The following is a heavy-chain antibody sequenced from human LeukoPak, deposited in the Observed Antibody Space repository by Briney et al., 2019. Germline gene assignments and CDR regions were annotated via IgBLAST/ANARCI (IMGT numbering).Heavy chain of an antibody. Sequence: ASVKVPCKASGGTFSSYAISWVRQAPGQGLEWMGGIIPIFGTANYAQKFQGRVTITADESTSTAYMELSSLRSEDTAVYYCARSYYYDSSGYCFDYWGQGTLVTVSS. J-gene: IGHJ4*02. CDR1: GGTFSSYA. CDR2: IIPIFGTA. V-gene: IGHV1-69*13. CDR3: ARSYYYDSSGYCFDY. D-gene: IGHD3-22*01.